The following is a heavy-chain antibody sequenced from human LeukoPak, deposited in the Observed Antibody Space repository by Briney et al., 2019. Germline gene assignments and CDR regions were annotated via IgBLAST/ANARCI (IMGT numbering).Heavy chain of an antibody. J-gene: IGHJ4*02. CDR2: FDPEDGET. D-gene: IGHD6-19*01. Sequence: ASVTVSCKVSGYTLTELSMHWVRQAPGKGLEWMGGFDPEDGETIYAQKFQGRVTMTEDTSTDTAYMELSSLRSEDTAVYYCATVGIAVAGIDYWGQGTLVTVSS. CDR1: GYTLTELS. CDR3: ATVGIAVAGIDY. V-gene: IGHV1-24*01.